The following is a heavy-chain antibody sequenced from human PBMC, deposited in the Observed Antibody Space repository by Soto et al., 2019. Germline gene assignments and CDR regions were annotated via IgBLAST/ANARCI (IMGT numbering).Heavy chain of an antibody. CDR2: ISGSGYNT. Sequence: LRLSCAASGFTFSTYAMSWVRQAPGKGLEWVSAISGSGYNTYYADSVKGRFTFSRDNSKNTLSLQMNSLRAEDTAMYYCVKDRSSSDWYGYFDYWGQGTLVTVSS. D-gene: IGHD6-19*01. CDR3: VKDRSSSDWYGYFDY. CDR1: GFTFSTYA. J-gene: IGHJ4*02. V-gene: IGHV3-23*01.